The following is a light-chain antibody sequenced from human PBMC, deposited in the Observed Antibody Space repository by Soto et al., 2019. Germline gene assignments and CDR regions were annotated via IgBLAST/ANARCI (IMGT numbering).Light chain of an antibody. J-gene: IGKJ2*01. CDR1: QSVTTN. Sequence: ETVLTQSPAPLSVSPGERATFSCKATQSVTTNLAWYQQKPGQVPRLLIYGASTRATGIPARFSGSGSGTEFTLSISSLQSEDFAIYHCQQYHSWPHTFGQGTKLEIK. V-gene: IGKV3-15*01. CDR3: QQYHSWPHT. CDR2: GAS.